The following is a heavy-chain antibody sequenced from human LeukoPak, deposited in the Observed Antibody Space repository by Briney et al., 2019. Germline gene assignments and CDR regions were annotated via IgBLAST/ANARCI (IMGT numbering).Heavy chain of an antibody. CDR1: GFTFSSYE. V-gene: IGHV3-7*01. CDR3: ALTGYSSNWDAFDI. D-gene: IGHD6-13*01. Sequence: GGSLRLSCAASGFTFSSYEMNWVRQAPGKGLEWVANINQDGSEKYYVDSVKGRFTISRDNAKNSLFLQMSSLRAEDTAVYYCALTGYSSNWDAFDIWGQGTMVTVSS. J-gene: IGHJ3*02. CDR2: INQDGSEK.